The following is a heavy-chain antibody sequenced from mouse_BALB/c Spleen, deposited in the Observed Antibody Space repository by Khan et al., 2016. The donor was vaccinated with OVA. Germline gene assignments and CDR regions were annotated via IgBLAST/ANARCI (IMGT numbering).Heavy chain of an antibody. CDR2: IWGGGTT. J-gene: IGHJ4*01. CDR1: GFSLTDYG. D-gene: IGHD2-10*02. V-gene: IGHV2-6-5*01. CDR3: AKGVWSYYFALDY. Sequence: VKLMESGPGLVAPSQNLSITCTVSGFSLTDYGVSWIRQPPGKGLEWLGVIWGGGTTYYNSALKSRLSISKENSKSQVFLKMNSLQTDDTAMYYCAKGVWSYYFALDYWGQGTSVTVSS.